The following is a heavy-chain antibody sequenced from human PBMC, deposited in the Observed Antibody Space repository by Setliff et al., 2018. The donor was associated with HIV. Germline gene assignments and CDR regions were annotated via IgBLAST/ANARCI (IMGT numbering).Heavy chain of an antibody. V-gene: IGHV4-39*01. D-gene: IGHD3-3*01. CDR1: GDSVSSRSYY. CDR3: VTVVQDDLGVVLFDY. Sequence: NPSETLSLTCSVSGDSVSSRSYYWGWIRQSPGKGLEWIGSIYFNGITHDNPSLKSRVTTSVDTSKNQFSLKLSSVTAADTAIYYCVTVVQDDLGVVLFDYWGQGTLVTVSS. CDR2: IYFNGIT. J-gene: IGHJ4*02.